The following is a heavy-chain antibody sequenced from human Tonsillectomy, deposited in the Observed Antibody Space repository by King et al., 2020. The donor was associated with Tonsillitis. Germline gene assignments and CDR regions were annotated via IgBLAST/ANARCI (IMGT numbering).Heavy chain of an antibody. V-gene: IGHV3-21*01. J-gene: IGHJ4*02. CDR1: GFTFSNYN. Sequence: VQLVESGGGLVKPGGSLRLSCAASGFTFSNYNMHWVRQAPGKGLEWVASITSSSSYIYYADSVKGRFTISRDNAKNSLYLQMNSLRAEDTAVYHCASDRDDFWSGYYYVWGQGTLVTVSS. CDR2: ITSSSSYI. CDR3: ASDRDDFWSGYYYV. D-gene: IGHD3-3*01.